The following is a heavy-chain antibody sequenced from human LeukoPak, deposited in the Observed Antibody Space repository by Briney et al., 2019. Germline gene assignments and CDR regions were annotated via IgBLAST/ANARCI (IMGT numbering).Heavy chain of an antibody. D-gene: IGHD5-12*01. CDR2: IYYTGST. V-gene: IGHV4-59*01. CDR3: ARVVYSGYDFRGAMDV. Sequence: SETLSLTCAVYGGSFSGYYWSWIRQPPGKGLEWIGYIYYTGSTNHNPSLKSRVTISVDTSKNQFSLKLSSVTAADTAVYYCARVVYSGYDFRGAMDVWGKGTTVTISS. CDR1: GGSFSGYY. J-gene: IGHJ6*03.